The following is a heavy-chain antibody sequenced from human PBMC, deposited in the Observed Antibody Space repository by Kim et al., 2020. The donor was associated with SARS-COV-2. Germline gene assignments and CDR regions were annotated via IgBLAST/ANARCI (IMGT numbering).Heavy chain of an antibody. J-gene: IGHJ6*02. D-gene: IGHD4-17*01. V-gene: IGHV3-66*01. CDR3: ARGPDYGDYEVYYYYGMDV. Sequence: GGSLRLSCAASGFTVSSNYMSWVRQAPGKGLEWVSVIYSGGSTYYADSVKGRFTISRDNSKNTLYLQMNSLRAEDTAVYYCARGPDYGDYEVYYYYGMDVWRQGTTVTVSS. CDR1: GFTVSSNY. CDR2: IYSGGST.